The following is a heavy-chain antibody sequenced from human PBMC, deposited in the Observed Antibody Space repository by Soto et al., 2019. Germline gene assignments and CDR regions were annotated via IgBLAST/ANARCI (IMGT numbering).Heavy chain of an antibody. Sequence: GGSLRLSCAASGFTFRRYDMHWVRQGIGKGLEWVSSIGTASDTSSPDSVKDRFIISRENAKNSLYLQMNSLRAEDTAVYYCAGKDAQSGEAFDIWGQGTMVTVSS. CDR2: IGTASDT. D-gene: IGHD1-26*01. V-gene: IGHV3-13*01. J-gene: IGHJ3*02. CDR3: AGKDAQSGEAFDI. CDR1: GFTFRRYD.